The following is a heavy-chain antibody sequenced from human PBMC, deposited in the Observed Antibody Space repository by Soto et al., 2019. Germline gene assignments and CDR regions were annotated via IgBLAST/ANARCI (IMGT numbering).Heavy chain of an antibody. CDR2: ISWDGGST. CDR3: AKAIRYYDSSGYHY. V-gene: IGHV3-43*01. Sequence: PGGSLRLSCAASGFTFDDYTMHWVRQAPGKGLEWVSLISWDGGSTYYADSVKGRFTISRDNSKNSLYLQMNSLRTEDTALYYWAKAIRYYDSSGYHYWGQGTLGTVSS. D-gene: IGHD3-22*01. CDR1: GFTFDDYT. J-gene: IGHJ4*02.